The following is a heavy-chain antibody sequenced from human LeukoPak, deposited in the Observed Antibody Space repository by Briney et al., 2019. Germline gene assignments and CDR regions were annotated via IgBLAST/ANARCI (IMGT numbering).Heavy chain of an antibody. CDR1: GFTFSSYS. Sequence: GGSLRLSCAASGFTFSSYSMNWVRQAPGKGLEWVSSISSSSSYIYYADSVKGRFTISRDNAKNSLYPQMNSLRAEDTAVYYCARGLGGSGWYVDYWGQGTLVTVSS. V-gene: IGHV3-21*01. CDR2: ISSSSSYI. J-gene: IGHJ4*02. CDR3: ARGLGGSGWYVDY. D-gene: IGHD6-19*01.